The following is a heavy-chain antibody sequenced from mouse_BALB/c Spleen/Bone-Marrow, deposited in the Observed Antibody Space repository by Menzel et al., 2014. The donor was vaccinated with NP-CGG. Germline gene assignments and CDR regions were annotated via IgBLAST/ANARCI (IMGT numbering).Heavy chain of an antibody. CDR3: ARSRYGKGAMDY. CDR2: INPGSGGT. J-gene: IGHJ4*01. V-gene: IGHV1-54*01. D-gene: IGHD2-10*02. Sequence: QVQLQQSGAELVRPGTSVKVSCKASGYAFTNYLIEWVKQRPGQGLEWIGVINPGSGGTNYNGKFKGKATLTADKSSSTAYMQLSSLTSDDSAVYFCARSRYGKGAMDYWGQGTSVTVSS. CDR1: GYAFTNYL.